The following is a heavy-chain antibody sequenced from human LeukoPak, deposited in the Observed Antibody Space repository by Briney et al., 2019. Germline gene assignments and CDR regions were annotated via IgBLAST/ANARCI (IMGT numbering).Heavy chain of an antibody. CDR2: IYYSGST. CDR3: ARLPRYYDILTGYLPLKYYFDY. V-gene: IGHV4-39*01. Sequence: SETLSLTCTVSGGSISSSSYYWGWIRQPPGKGLEWIGSIYYSGSTYYNPSLKSRVTISVDTSKNQFSLKLSSVTAADTAVYYCARLPRYYDILTGYLPLKYYFDYWGQGTLVTVSS. J-gene: IGHJ4*02. CDR1: GGSISSSSYY. D-gene: IGHD3-9*01.